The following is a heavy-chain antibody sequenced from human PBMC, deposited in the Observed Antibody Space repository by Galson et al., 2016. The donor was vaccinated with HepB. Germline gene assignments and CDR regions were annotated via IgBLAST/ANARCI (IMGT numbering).Heavy chain of an antibody. Sequence: SVKVSCKASGYRFSDYDVAWVRQAPGQGLEWMGWMNPNSGNTGTGQRLRGRVAMTRDASTDTAYLEVYSLTSDDTATYYCARAIRYQLLCEFWGQGTLVTVSS. CDR1: GYRFSDYD. D-gene: IGHD2-2*01. CDR3: ARAIRYQLLCEF. CDR2: MNPNSGNT. J-gene: IGHJ1*01. V-gene: IGHV1-8*01.